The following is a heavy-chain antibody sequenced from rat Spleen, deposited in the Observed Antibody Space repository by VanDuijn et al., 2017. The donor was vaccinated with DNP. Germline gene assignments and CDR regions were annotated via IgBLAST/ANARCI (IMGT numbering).Heavy chain of an antibody. V-gene: IGHV5-7*01. CDR1: GFTFSDYN. Sequence: EVQLVESGGGLVQPGRSLKLSCAASGFTFSDYNMVWVRQAPKKGLEWVATVSFDGSSTSYRDSVKGRFTVSRDNAKSTLYLQMDSLRSEDTATYYCARPDYWGQGVMVTVSS. J-gene: IGHJ2*01. CDR3: ARPDY. CDR2: VSFDGSST.